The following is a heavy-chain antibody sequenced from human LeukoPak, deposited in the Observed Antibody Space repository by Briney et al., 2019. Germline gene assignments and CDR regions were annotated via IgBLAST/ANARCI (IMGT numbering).Heavy chain of an antibody. CDR1: GESFSGYY. Sequence: KTSETLSLTCAVYGESFSGYYWSWIRQPPGKGLEWIGEINHNGSTNYNPSLKSRVTISVDTSRNQFSLNLSSVTAADTAVYYCARDARCNGINCLDYWGQGTLVTASS. CDR3: ARDARCNGINCLDY. J-gene: IGHJ4*02. D-gene: IGHD2/OR15-2a*01. V-gene: IGHV4-34*01. CDR2: INHNGST.